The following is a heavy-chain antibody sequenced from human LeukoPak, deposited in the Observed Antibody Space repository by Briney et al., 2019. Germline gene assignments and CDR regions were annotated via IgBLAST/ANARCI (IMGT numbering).Heavy chain of an antibody. D-gene: IGHD6-13*01. J-gene: IGHJ4*02. CDR2: IYYSGST. Sequence: PSETLSLTCTVSGGSISSSSYYWGWIRQPPGKGLEWIGSIYYSGSTYYNPSLKSRVTISVDTSKNQFSLKLSYVTAADTAVYYCARRSSSWFQVDYWGQGTLVTVSS. V-gene: IGHV4-39*01. CDR3: ARRSSSWFQVDY. CDR1: GGSISSSSYY.